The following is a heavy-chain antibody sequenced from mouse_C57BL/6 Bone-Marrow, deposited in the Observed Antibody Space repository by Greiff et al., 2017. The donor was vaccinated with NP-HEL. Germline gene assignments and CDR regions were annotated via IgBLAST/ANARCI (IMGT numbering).Heavy chain of an antibody. J-gene: IGHJ2*01. CDR3: ARYGNDDYFDY. CDR1: GFTFSDYY. D-gene: IGHD2-10*02. Sequence: DVKLVESEGGLVQPGSSMKLSCTASGFTFSDYYMAWVRQVPEKGLEWVANINYDGSSTYYLDSLKSRFIISRDNAKNILYLQMSSLKSEDTATYDWARYGNDDYFDYWGQGTTLTVSS. CDR2: INYDGSST. V-gene: IGHV5-16*01.